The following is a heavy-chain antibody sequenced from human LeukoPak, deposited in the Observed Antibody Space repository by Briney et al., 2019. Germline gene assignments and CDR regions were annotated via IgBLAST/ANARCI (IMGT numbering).Heavy chain of an antibody. CDR2: IYTSGST. J-gene: IGHJ1*01. D-gene: IGHD6-13*01. V-gene: IGHV4-4*07. Sequence: SETLSLTSTVSGGSISSYYWSWIRQPAGKGLEWIGRIYTSGSTNYNPSLKSRVTMSVDTSKNQFSLKLSSVTAADTAVYYCARSFGSSWRAEYFQHWGQGTLVTVSS. CDR1: GGSISSYY. CDR3: ARSFGSSWRAEYFQH.